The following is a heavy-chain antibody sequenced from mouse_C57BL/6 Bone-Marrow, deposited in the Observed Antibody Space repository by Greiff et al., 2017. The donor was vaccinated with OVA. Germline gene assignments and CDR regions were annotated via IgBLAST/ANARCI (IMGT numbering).Heavy chain of an antibody. V-gene: IGHV1-5*01. CDR1: GYTFTSYW. CDR2: IYPGNSDT. CDR3: TTGTVVARYIDV. D-gene: IGHD1-1*01. Sequence: VQLQQSGTVLARPGASVKMSCKTSGYTFTSYWMHWVKQRPGQGLEWIGAIYPGNSDTSYNQKFKGKAKLTAVTSASTAYMELSSLTNEDSAVYYCTTGTVVARYIDVWGTGTTVTVSS. J-gene: IGHJ1*03.